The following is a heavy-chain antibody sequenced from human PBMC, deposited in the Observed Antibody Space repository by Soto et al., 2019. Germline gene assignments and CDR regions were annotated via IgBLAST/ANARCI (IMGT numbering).Heavy chain of an antibody. Sequence: EVQLVESGGGLVKPGGSLRLSCAASGFNFNSYTINWVRQAPGKRLGWLSSISSSGYIFSTDSVRGPFTISRDNAKNSVYLQINSLRAEDTAVYFCARDCSGGSCYPGMDVCGQGTTVTVSS. CDR3: ARDCSGGSCYPGMDV. J-gene: IGHJ6*02. V-gene: IGHV3-21*01. CDR2: ISSSGYI. CDR1: GFNFNSYT. D-gene: IGHD2-15*01.